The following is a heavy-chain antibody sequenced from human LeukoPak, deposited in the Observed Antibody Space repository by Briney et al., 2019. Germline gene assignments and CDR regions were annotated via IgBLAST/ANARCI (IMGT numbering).Heavy chain of an antibody. J-gene: IGHJ4*02. CDR2: IVGSGGST. D-gene: IGHD3-10*01. CDR1: GFTFSSYA. CDR3: ARDSALYGSGTFDY. Sequence: PGGSLRLSCAASGFTFSSYAMSWVRQAPGKGLEWVSAIVGSGGSTYYADSVKGRFTISRDNSKNTLYLQMNSLRAEDTAVYYCARDSALYGSGTFDYWGQGTLVTVSS. V-gene: IGHV3-23*01.